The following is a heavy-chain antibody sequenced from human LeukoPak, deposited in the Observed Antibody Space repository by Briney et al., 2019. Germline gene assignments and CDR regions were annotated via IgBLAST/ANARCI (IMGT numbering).Heavy chain of an antibody. CDR3: ARVPTTVPWSDAFDI. V-gene: IGHV4-59*01. CDR2: IYYSGST. J-gene: IGHJ3*02. D-gene: IGHD4-17*01. CDR1: GGSISSYY. Sequence: SEALSLTCTVSGGSISSYYWSWIRQPPGKGLEWIGYIYYSGSTNYNPSLKSRVTISVDTSKNQFSLKLSSVTAADTAVYYCARVPTTVPWSDAFDIWGQGTMVTVSS.